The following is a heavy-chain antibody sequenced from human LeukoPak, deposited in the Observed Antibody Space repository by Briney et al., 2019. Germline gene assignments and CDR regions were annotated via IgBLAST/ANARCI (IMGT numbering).Heavy chain of an antibody. D-gene: IGHD3-22*01. CDR1: GFTFSSYS. J-gene: IGHJ4*02. CDR3: ARVDSSGYLGADY. V-gene: IGHV3-21*01. CDR2: ISSSSSYI. Sequence: GGSLRLSCAASGFTFSSYSMNWVRQAPGKGLEWVSSISSSSSYIYYADSVKGRFTISRDNAKNSLYLQMNSLRAEDTAVYYCARVDSSGYLGADYWGQGTLVTVSS.